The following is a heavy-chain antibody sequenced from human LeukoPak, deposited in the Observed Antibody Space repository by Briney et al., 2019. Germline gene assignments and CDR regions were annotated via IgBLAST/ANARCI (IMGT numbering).Heavy chain of an antibody. V-gene: IGHV4-39*01. CDR2: IYHSGST. D-gene: IGHD6-19*01. CDR1: GGSISSGDYY. J-gene: IGHJ4*02. Sequence: SETLSLTCTVSGGSISSGDYYWGWIRQPPGKGLEWIASIYHSGSTYYNPSLKSRVTISMDTSKNKFSLKLSSVTAADTAVYYCARHEQWLVPVDYWGQGTLVTVSS. CDR3: ARHEQWLVPVDY.